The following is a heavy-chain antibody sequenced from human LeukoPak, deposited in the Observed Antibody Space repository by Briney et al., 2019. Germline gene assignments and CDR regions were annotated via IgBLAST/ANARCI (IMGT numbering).Heavy chain of an antibody. D-gene: IGHD2-2*01. CDR3: ATYSSSNGREFQY. Sequence: GGSLRLSCEVSGFTFSNYWMRWVRQAPGEGLEWVAYIQQHGSETYYGDSVKGRFTISRDNAKNSLYLQMNSLRAEDTAVYYCATYSSSNGREFQYWGQGTLDSLPS. CDR2: IQQHGSET. CDR1: GFTFSNYW. J-gene: IGHJ1*01. V-gene: IGHV3-7*01.